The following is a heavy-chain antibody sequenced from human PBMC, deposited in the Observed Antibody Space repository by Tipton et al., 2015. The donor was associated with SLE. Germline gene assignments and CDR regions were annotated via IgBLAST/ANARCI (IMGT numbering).Heavy chain of an antibody. CDR2: IWYDGSIK. J-gene: IGHJ3*01. CDR1: GFTFSSYG. Sequence: SLRLSCRASGFTFSSYGMHWVRLSPGKGLEWVAVIWYDGSIKYYADSVKGRFTISRDNPKNTLYLQMDSLRAEDTALYFCARENDFWSGYHAVDVWGQGTMVTVSS. D-gene: IGHD3-3*01. CDR3: ARENDFWSGYHAVDV. V-gene: IGHV3-33*01.